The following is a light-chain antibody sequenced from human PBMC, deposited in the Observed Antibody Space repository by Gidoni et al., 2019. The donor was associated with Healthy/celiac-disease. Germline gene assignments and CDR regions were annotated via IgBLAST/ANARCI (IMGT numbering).Light chain of an antibody. J-gene: IGKJ3*01. Sequence: EIVLTQSPATLSLSPGERATLSCRASQGVSSYLAWYQQKPGQAPRLLIYDASNRATGIPARFSGSGPGTDFTLTISSLEPEDFAVYYCQQGFTFGPGTKVEIK. V-gene: IGKV3D-11*01. CDR1: QGVSSY. CDR2: DAS. CDR3: QQGFT.